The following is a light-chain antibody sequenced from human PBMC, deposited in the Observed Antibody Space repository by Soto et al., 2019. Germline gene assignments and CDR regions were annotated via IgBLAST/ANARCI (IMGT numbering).Light chain of an antibody. CDR3: LLYYAGVWV. J-gene: IGLJ3*02. Sequence: AVVTQEPSLTVSPGGIVILTCASSTGAVTSGHYPNWLQQKPGQAPRTLIDNTSSRHSWTPARFSGSLLGGKAALTLSGVRPEDEAEYYCLLYYAGVWVFGGGTKLTVL. CDR2: NTS. V-gene: IGLV7-43*01. CDR1: TGAVTSGHY.